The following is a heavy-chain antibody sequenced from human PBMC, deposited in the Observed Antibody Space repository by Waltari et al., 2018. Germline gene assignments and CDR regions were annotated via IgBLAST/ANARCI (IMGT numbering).Heavy chain of an antibody. J-gene: IGHJ4*02. V-gene: IGHV4-59*11. CDR1: GGSISSHY. CDR2: IYYSGST. CDR3: ARTLNLVADYYFDY. Sequence: QVQLQESGPGLVKPSETLSLTCTVSGGSISSHYWSWIRQPPGKGLEWIGYIYYSGSTNYNPSLKSRVTISVDTSKNQFSLKLSSVTAADTAVYYCARTLNLVADYYFDYWGQGTLVTVSS. D-gene: IGHD5-12*01.